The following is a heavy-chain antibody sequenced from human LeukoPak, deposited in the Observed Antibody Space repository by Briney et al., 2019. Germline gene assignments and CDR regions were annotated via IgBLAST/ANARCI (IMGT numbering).Heavy chain of an antibody. V-gene: IGHV4-4*07. Sequence: SEALSLTCTVSGGSISSYYWSWIRQPAGKGLEWIGRIYTSGSTNYNPSLKSRVTMSVDTSKNQFSLKLSSVTAADTAVYYCARDIPKYYDFWSGYYKFDPWGQGTLVTVSS. CDR3: ARDIPKYYDFWSGYYKFDP. D-gene: IGHD3-3*01. J-gene: IGHJ5*02. CDR1: GGSISSYY. CDR2: IYTSGST.